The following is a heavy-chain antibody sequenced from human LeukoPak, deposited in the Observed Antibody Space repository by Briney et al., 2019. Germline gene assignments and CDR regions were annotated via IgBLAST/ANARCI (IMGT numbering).Heavy chain of an antibody. CDR1: GFTFSSYS. D-gene: IGHD6-13*01. Sequence: GGCLRLSCAASGFTFSSYSMNWVRPAPGKGLEWVSYISSSGTTIYYADSVKGRFTISRDNAKNSLYLQMNSLRDEDTAVYYCARVWGLAVAGGEIEYWGQGTLVTVSS. CDR3: ARVWGLAVAGGEIEY. V-gene: IGHV3-48*02. J-gene: IGHJ4*02. CDR2: ISSSGTTI.